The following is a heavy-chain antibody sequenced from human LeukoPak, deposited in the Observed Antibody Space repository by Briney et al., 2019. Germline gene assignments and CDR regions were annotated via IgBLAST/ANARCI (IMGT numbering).Heavy chain of an antibody. Sequence: SGTLSLTCAVSGGSISSSNWWSWVRQPPGKGLEWIGEIYHSGSTNYNPSLKSRVTITVDTSKDQFSLKLSSVTAADTAVYYCAREGASNYVAAWGQGTLVTVSS. J-gene: IGHJ4*02. CDR2: IYHSGST. CDR3: AREGASNYVAA. D-gene: IGHD4-11*01. CDR1: GGSISSSNW. V-gene: IGHV4-4*02.